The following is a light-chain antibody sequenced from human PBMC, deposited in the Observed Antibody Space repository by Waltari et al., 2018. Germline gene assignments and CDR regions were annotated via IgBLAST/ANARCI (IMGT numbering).Light chain of an antibody. V-gene: IGLV4-69*01. CDR3: QTEGHGTWV. J-gene: IGLJ3*02. CDR1: SGHSTNV. CDR2: VNSDGTH. Sequence: QLVLPQSPSASASLRAPVKLTCTPRSGHSTNVIAWLQKRPERGPRYVMKVNSDGTHNKGDDIPARFSGSSSGAEHYLTISSLQAEDEADYSGQTEGHGTWVFGGGTKLTVL.